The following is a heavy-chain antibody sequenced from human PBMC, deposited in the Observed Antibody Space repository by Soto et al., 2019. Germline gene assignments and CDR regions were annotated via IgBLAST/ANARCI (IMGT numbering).Heavy chain of an antibody. CDR1: GGSISSYY. V-gene: IGHV4-59*01. Sequence: SETLSLTCTVSGGSISSYYWSWIRQPPGKGLEWIGYIYYSGSTNYNPSLKSRVTISVDTSKNQFSLKLSSVTAADTAVYYCARELEEDIYCSGGSCPNAFDIWGQGTMVTVSS. CDR3: ARELEEDIYCSGGSCPNAFDI. CDR2: IYYSGST. J-gene: IGHJ3*02. D-gene: IGHD2-15*01.